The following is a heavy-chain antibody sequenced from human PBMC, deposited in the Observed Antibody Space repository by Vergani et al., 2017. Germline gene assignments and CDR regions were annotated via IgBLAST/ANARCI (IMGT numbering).Heavy chain of an antibody. D-gene: IGHD6-19*01. CDR2: IYYSGST. CDR3: ARHSTVEWLVKLGWIDP. CDR1: GASIRSSNYS. Sequence: QLPLQESGPALVKPSATLSLTFSVSGASIRSSNYSWGWIRQPPGKGLEWIARIYYSGSTYYNPSLKSQVTISVDTSKNQFSLKLSSVTAADTAVYFCARHSTVEWLVKLGWIDPGGQGILVTVSS. V-gene: IGHV4-39*01. J-gene: IGHJ5*02.